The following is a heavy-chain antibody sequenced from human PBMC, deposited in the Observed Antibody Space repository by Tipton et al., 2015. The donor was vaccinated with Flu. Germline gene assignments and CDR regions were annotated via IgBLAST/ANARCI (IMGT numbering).Heavy chain of an antibody. V-gene: IGHV4-39*07. D-gene: IGHD3-22*01. CDR3: ARDGFITMIVVVTPGAFDI. CDR2: IYYSGNT. J-gene: IGHJ3*02. Sequence: LRLSCTVSGGSISSSSYYWGWIRQPPGKGLEWIGSIYYSGNTYYNPYLKSRVTISVDTSKNQFSLKLSSVTAADTAVYYCARDGFITMIVVVTPGAFDIWGQGPMGTVSS. CDR1: GGSISSSSYY.